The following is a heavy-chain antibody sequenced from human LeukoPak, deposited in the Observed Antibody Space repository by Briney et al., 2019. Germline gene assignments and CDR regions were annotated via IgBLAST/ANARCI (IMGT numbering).Heavy chain of an antibody. CDR3: ARADSGSYPFDY. Sequence: ASVKVSCKASGYTFTSYAMHWVRQAPGQRLEWMGWINAGNGNTKYSQKSQGRVTITRDTSASTAYMELSSLRSEDTAVYYCARADSGSYPFDYWGQGTLATVSS. CDR1: GYTFTSYA. CDR2: INAGNGNT. V-gene: IGHV1-3*01. D-gene: IGHD3-10*01. J-gene: IGHJ4*02.